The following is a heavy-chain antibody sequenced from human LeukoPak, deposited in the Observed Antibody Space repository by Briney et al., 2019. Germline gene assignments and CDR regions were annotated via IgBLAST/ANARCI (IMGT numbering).Heavy chain of an antibody. Sequence: SETLSLTCAVYGGSFSGYYWSWIRQPPGKGLEWTGEINHSGSTNYNPSLKRRVTISVDTSKNQFSLKLSSVAAADTAVYYCARDLVGATGPWYFDLWGRGTLVTVSS. J-gene: IGHJ2*01. V-gene: IGHV4-34*01. CDR1: GGSFSGYY. D-gene: IGHD1-26*01. CDR3: ARDLVGATGPWYFDL. CDR2: INHSGST.